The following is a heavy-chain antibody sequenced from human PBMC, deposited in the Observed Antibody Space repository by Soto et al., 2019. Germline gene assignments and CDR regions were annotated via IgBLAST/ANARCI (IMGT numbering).Heavy chain of an antibody. J-gene: IGHJ4*02. Sequence: EVQLLESGGGSVQPGGSLRLSCAASGFIFSSYAMGWVRQAPGKGLEWVSAISGRGGTTYYADSVKGRFTISRDTAKNPLYLQTASLRGQDTAVYYCAGGSSAGEFYYWGQSAIATVSS. CDR2: ISGRGGTT. V-gene: IGHV3-23*01. CDR1: GFIFSSYA. CDR3: AGGSSAGEFYY. D-gene: IGHD2-8*02.